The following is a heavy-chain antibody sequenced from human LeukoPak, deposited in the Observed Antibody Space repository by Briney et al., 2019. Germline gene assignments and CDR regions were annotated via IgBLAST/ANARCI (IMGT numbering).Heavy chain of an antibody. CDR3: ARGSDDYYDSSGYWVY. J-gene: IGHJ4*02. Sequence: SETLSLTCTVSGGSISSYYWSWIRQPPGKGLEWIGYIYYSGSTNYNPSLKSRVTISVDTSKNQFSLKLSSVTAADTAVYYCARGSDDYYDSSGYWVYWGQGTLVTVSS. D-gene: IGHD3-22*01. V-gene: IGHV4-59*12. CDR1: GGSISSYY. CDR2: IYYSGST.